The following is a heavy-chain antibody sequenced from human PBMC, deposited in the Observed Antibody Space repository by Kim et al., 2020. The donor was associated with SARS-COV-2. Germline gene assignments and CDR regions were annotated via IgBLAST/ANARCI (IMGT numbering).Heavy chain of an antibody. Sequence: GGSLRLSCVASGFTFRSYSMHWVRQAPGKGLEWVALISYDGIKTSYADSVKGRFTISRDNYKNTLYLQMNSLRIEDTSDYYCARANYSGSGMYYNYYGM. D-gene: IGHD3-10*01. CDR2: ISYDGIKT. V-gene: IGHV3-30*04. CDR3: ARANYSGSGMYYNYYGM. CDR1: GFTFRSYS. J-gene: IGHJ6*01.